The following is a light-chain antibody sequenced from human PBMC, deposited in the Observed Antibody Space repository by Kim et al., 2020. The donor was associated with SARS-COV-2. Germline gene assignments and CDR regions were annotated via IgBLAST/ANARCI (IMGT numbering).Light chain of an antibody. CDR2: AAS. V-gene: IGKV1-27*01. J-gene: IGKJ1*01. Sequence: ASGGDGVTITCRASQDIANYLAWYQQKPGKVPKLLVYAASALKSGVPSRFSGNRSGTDFTLTISNLQPEDVATYYCQKYDSAPWTFGQGTKVEIK. CDR3: QKYDSAPWT. CDR1: QDIANY.